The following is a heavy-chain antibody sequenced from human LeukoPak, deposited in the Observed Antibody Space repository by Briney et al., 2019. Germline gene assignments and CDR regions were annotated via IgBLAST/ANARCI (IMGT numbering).Heavy chain of an antibody. CDR3: ARGPPDCSSTSCYAFDAFDI. Sequence: GSLRLSCAASGFTFSRYAMSWVRQPPGKGLEWIGTIYYSGSTYYNPSLRTRVTISVDTSKKQFSLKLSSVTAADTAVYYCARGPPDCSSTSCYAFDAFDIWGQGTMVTVSS. D-gene: IGHD2-2*01. CDR1: GFTFSRYA. CDR2: IYYSGST. J-gene: IGHJ3*02. V-gene: IGHV4-39*01.